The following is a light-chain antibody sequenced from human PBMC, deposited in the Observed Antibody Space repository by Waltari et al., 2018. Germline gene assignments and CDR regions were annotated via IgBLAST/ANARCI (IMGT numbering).Light chain of an antibody. CDR2: WAS. CDR3: QQYSNTPLT. Sequence: DIVMTQSPDSLAVSLGARAPLNCKSNRSVLFTSDNRNCLAWYQQKPGQPPKLLTYWASTRESGVPDRFSASGSGTDFTLTISSLQAEDVAVYYCQQYSNTPLTFGGGTRVEIK. CDR1: RSVLFTSDNRNC. V-gene: IGKV4-1*01. J-gene: IGKJ4*01.